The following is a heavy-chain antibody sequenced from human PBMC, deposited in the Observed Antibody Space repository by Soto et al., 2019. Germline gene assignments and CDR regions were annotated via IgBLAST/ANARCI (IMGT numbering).Heavy chain of an antibody. V-gene: IGHV6-1*01. CDR1: GDSVSGNSAA. D-gene: IGHD3-16*01. CDR2: TYYRSKWYN. J-gene: IGHJ6*02. CDR3: ARTRVSDSYNHHVMAV. Sequence: QTLSLTCAISGDSVSGNSAAWNWIRQSPSRGLEWLGRTYYRSKWYNDYAVSVKSRITINPDTSKNQFSLQLTSVTPEDAAGDYCARTRVSDSYNHHVMAVWGQGTQVTVSS.